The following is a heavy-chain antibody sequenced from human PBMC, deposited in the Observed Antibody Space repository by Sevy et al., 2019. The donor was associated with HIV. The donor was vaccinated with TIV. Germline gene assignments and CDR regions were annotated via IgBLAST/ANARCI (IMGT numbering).Heavy chain of an antibody. J-gene: IGHJ4*02. V-gene: IGHV3-23*01. CDR1: GFTFSSYA. CDR2: ISGSGGST. D-gene: IGHD3-9*01. CDR3: AKVRAHDYYDILTGPEDY. Sequence: GGSLRLSCAASGFTFSSYAMSWVRQAPGKGLEWVSAISGSGGSTYYEDSVKGRFTIPRDNSKNTLYLQMNSLRAEDTAVYYCAKVRAHDYYDILTGPEDYWGQGTLVTVSS.